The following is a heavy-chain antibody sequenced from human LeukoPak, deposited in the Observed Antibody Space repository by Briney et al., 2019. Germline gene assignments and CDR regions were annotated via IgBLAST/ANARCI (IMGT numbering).Heavy chain of an antibody. Sequence: GGSLRLSCAASGFTFSNYDMHWVRQAAGKGLEWVSAIGTAGDTYSASVRGRLTISRENARNSLFLQMSGLSAGDKAVYYCASSPAYTSSWEAIDNWGQGTLVTVSS. D-gene: IGHD6-13*01. V-gene: IGHV3-13*01. CDR2: IGTAGDT. CDR1: GFTFSNYD. J-gene: IGHJ4*02. CDR3: ASSPAYTSSWEAIDN.